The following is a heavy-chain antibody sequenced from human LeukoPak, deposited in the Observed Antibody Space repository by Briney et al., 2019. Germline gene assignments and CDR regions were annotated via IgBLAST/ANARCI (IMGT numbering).Heavy chain of an antibody. CDR1: GFTFYDYA. CDR3: AKGYSPYYMDV. D-gene: IGHD5-18*01. J-gene: IGHJ6*03. CDR2: ISWDGGST. Sequence: GGSLRLSCTASGFTFYDYAMHWVRQAPGKGLEWVSVISWDGGSTYYADSVKGRFTISRNNSKTSLYLQMNSLRAEDTALYYCAKGYSPYYMDVWGKGTTVTVSS. V-gene: IGHV3-43D*03.